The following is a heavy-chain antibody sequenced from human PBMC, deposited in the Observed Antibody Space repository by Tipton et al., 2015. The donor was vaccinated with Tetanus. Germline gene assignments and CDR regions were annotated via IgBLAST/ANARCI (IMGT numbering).Heavy chain of an antibody. V-gene: IGHV4-61*01. CDR3: ARGAYSYDSSGYYYLLDP. CDR2: IYYSGST. CDR1: GDSIDSGSYY. Sequence: TLSLTCTVSGDSIDSGSYYWSWIRQPPGKGLEWIGYIYYSGSTNYNPSLKSRVTISVDTSKNQFSLKLSSVTAADTAVYYCARGAYSYDSSGYYYLLDPWGQGTLVTVSS. D-gene: IGHD3-22*01. J-gene: IGHJ5*02.